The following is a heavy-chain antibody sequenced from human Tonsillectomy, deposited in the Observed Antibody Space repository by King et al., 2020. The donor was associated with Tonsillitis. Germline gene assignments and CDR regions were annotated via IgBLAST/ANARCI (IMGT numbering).Heavy chain of an antibody. CDR1: VGTFNNYG. CDR2: IIPLFCAT. D-gene: IGHD2-15*01. CDR3: ARRGIINYGMDV. J-gene: IGHJ6*02. V-gene: IGHV1-69*01. Sequence: QLVQSGAEVKKPGSSLKVSCKASVGTFNNYGISWVRQAPGQRLECMGGIIPLFCATNYAQKFQGRVTFTAEESTRTAYMELSSLRSDDTAVYYCARRGIINYGMDVWGQGTTVIVSS.